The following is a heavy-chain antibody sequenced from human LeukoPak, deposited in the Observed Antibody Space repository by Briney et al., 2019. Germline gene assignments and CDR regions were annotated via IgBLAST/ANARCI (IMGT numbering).Heavy chain of an antibody. D-gene: IGHD3-10*01. Sequence: NASETLSLTCTVSGDSITSGSYFWSWIRQPPGKGLEWIGEINHSGSTNYNPSLKSRVTISVDTSKNQFSLKLSSVTAADTAVYYCARHGARGLRYYYYMDVWGKGTTVTISS. V-gene: IGHV4-39*01. CDR2: INHSGST. CDR3: ARHGARGLRYYYYMDV. CDR1: GDSITSGSYF. J-gene: IGHJ6*03.